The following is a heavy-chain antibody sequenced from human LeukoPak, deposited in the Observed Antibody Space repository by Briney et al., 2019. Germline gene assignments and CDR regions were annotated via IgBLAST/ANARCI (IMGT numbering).Heavy chain of an antibody. V-gene: IGHV3-30*18. Sequence: PGGSLRLSCAASGFTFSSYGMHWVRQAPGKGLEWVAVISYDGSNKYYADSVKGRFTISRDNSKNTLYLQMNSLRAEDTAVYYCAKDKSVSADYYFDYWGQGTLVTVSS. CDR2: ISYDGSNK. D-gene: IGHD5/OR15-5a*01. J-gene: IGHJ4*02. CDR1: GFTFSSYG. CDR3: AKDKSVSADYYFDY.